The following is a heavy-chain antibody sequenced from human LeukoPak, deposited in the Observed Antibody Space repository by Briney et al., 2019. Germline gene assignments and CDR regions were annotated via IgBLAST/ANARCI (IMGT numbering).Heavy chain of an antibody. CDR2: IYYTGTT. J-gene: IGHJ4*02. V-gene: IGHV4-59*01. Sequence: SETLSLTCTVSGGSFSTYYWSWIRQPPGKGLEWIGYIYYTGTTNYNPSLKSRVTISVDTSKNQFSLNLSSVAAADTAVYYCARAAANGIEAAGSLRYWGQGTLVTVSS. D-gene: IGHD6-13*01. CDR1: GGSFSTYY. CDR3: ARAAANGIEAAGSLRY.